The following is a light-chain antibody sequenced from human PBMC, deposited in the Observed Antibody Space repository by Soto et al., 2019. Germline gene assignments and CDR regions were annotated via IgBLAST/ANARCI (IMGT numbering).Light chain of an antibody. CDR3: QQTRSYPST. CDR2: EAS. CDR1: QGINSY. Sequence: IQLTQSPASLSASVGDRATITCRASQGINSYLAWYQQKPGKVPQLLIYEASILQSGVPSRFSGSGSGTDFTLTSSRLQAEYVASYYWQQTRSYPSTFGGGTKVEIK. J-gene: IGKJ4*01. V-gene: IGKV1-9*01.